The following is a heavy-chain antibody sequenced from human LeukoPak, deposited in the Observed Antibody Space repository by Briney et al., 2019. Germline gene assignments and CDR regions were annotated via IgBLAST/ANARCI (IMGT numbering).Heavy chain of an antibody. Sequence: GASVKVSCKASGYTFTGYYMHWVRQAPGQGLEWMGWINPNSGDTNYAQKLQGRVTMTRDTSISTAYMELSRLKSDDTVVYYCAVSYDFWGGYLNHDYWGQGTLVTVSS. CDR1: GYTFTGYY. CDR3: AVSYDFWGGYLNHDY. V-gene: IGHV1-2*02. CDR2: INPNSGDT. D-gene: IGHD3-3*01. J-gene: IGHJ4*02.